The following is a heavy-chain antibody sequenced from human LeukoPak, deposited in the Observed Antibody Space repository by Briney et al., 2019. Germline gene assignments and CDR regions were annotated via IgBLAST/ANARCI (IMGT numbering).Heavy chain of an antibody. CDR2: ISASGGST. CDR1: GFTFSSSA. J-gene: IGHJ5*02. V-gene: IGHV3-23*01. CDR3: AKESYYYDSSGYYFKWFDP. D-gene: IGHD3-22*01. Sequence: PGGSLRLSCAASGFTFSSSAMSWVRQVPGKGLEWVSGISASGGSTSYADSVKGRFTISRDNSKNTLYLQMNSLRAEDTAVYYCAKESYYYDSSGYYFKWFDPWGQGTLVTVSS.